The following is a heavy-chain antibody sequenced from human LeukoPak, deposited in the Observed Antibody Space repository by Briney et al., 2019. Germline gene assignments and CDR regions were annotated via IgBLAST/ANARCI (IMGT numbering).Heavy chain of an antibody. CDR2: IYSGSST. Sequence: GGSLRLSCAASGFTVGSNTMGWVRQAPGKGLERVSIIYSGSSTSYADSVKGRFTISRDNSKNTLYLQMNSLRTEDTAVYYCARGGSYFDISGYYFYWGQGTLVTVSS. V-gene: IGHV3-66*01. CDR3: ARGGSYFDISGYYFY. D-gene: IGHD3-22*01. CDR1: GFTVGSNT. J-gene: IGHJ4*02.